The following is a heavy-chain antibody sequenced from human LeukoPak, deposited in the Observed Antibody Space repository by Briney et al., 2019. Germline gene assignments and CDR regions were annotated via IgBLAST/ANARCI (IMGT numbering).Heavy chain of an antibody. CDR3: ATNVGGSGSYWYYYYGMDV. V-gene: IGHV1-69*05. CDR1: GGTFSSYA. Sequence: SVKVSCKASGGTFSSYAISWVRQAPGQGLEWMGGIIPIFGTANYAQKFQGRVTITTDESTSTAYMELSSLRSEDTAVYYCATNVGGSGSYWYYYYGMDVWGQGTTVTVSS. J-gene: IGHJ6*02. D-gene: IGHD3-10*01. CDR2: IIPIFGTA.